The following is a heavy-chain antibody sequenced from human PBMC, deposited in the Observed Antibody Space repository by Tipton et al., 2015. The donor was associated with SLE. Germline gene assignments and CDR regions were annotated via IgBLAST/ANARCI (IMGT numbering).Heavy chain of an antibody. V-gene: IGHV4-59*01. J-gene: IGHJ4*02. D-gene: IGHD6-19*01. CDR3: AIAVAGTLFFDY. CDR2: VYYSGTT. Sequence: TLSLTCNVSSGSITSYYWNWIRQFPGKGLEWIGNVYYSGTTNYNPSLKSRVTISINTSKNQFSLKLSSVTAADTAVYYCAIAVAGTLFFDYWGQGALVTVSS. CDR1: SGSITSYY.